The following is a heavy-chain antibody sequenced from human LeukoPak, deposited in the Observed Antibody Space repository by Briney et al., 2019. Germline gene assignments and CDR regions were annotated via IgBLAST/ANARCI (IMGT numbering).Heavy chain of an antibody. Sequence: GGSLRLSCAASGFTFSTYWMSWVRQAPGKGLEWVANINQDESEKKYVDSVKGRFTISRDNAKNSLYLQMSSLRAEDTAVYYCARDVRSSGWYSDYWGQGTLVTVSS. CDR1: GFTFSTYW. J-gene: IGHJ4*02. CDR2: INQDESEK. CDR3: ARDVRSSGWYSDY. V-gene: IGHV3-7*01. D-gene: IGHD6-19*01.